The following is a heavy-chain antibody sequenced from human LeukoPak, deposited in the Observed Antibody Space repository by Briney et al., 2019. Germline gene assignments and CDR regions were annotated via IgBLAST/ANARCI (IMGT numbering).Heavy chain of an antibody. V-gene: IGHV1-8*03. CDR1: GYTFIRDD. D-gene: IGHD6-19*01. J-gene: IGHJ3*02. CDR3: ASAVAGMGVI. Sequence: GASVKVSCKAPGYTFIRDDINWVRQATGQGLEWMGWMNPNSGNTGYAQKFQGRVTITRNTSISTAYMELSSLRSEDTAVYYCASAVAGMGVIWGQGTMVTVSS. CDR2: MNPNSGNT.